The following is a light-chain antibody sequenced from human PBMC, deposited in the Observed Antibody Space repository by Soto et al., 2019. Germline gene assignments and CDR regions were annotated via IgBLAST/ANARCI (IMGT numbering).Light chain of an antibody. CDR1: QSINNW. Sequence: DIQMTQSPSTLSASIGDRVIITCRASQSINNWLAWYQQKPGKAPNLLIYKTSSLESGVPSRFSGSGSGTESTLTISSLQPDDFATSYCQQYSTYATFTFGPGTKVDFK. CDR2: KTS. V-gene: IGKV1-5*03. CDR3: QQYSTYATFT. J-gene: IGKJ3*01.